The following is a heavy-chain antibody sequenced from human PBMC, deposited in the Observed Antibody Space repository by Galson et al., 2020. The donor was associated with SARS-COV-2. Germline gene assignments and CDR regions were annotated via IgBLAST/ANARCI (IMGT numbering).Heavy chain of an antibody. CDR1: GGYFSGYF. D-gene: IGHD2-8*02. J-gene: IGHJ4*02. CDR2: VNPSGST. V-gene: IGHV4-34*01. CDR3: ARGLDGTGGFNGWDY. Sequence: SETLSLTRTVYGGYFSGYFWSWTRQPPGKRLEWIGEVNPSGSTNYNPSLKSRVTISVDTSKNQFSLKLSSVTAADTAVYYCARGLDGTGGFNGWDYWGQGTLVTVSS.